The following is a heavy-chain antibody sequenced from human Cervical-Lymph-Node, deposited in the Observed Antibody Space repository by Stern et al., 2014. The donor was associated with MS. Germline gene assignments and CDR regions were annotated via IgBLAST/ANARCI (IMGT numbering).Heavy chain of an antibody. D-gene: IGHD5-18*01. V-gene: IGHV3-33*01. Sequence: VQLVESGGGVVQPGRSLRLSCAAAGFTFSSYGIHWVRQAPGKGLEWVAVIWYDGSDKYYADSVKGRFTISRDNSKNTLYLQMNSLRVEDTAVYYCARPTPDTAMGSTYYFDHWGQGTLVTVSS. J-gene: IGHJ4*02. CDR1: GFTFSSYG. CDR3: ARPTPDTAMGSTYYFDH. CDR2: IWYDGSDK.